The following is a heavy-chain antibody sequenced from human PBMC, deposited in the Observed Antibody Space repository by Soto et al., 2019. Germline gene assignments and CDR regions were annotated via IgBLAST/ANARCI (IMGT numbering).Heavy chain of an antibody. J-gene: IGHJ4*02. V-gene: IGHV1-69*04. D-gene: IGHD6-19*01. CDR2: IIPILGIA. CDR1: GGTFSSYT. CDR3: ARDTGYSSGWYVY. Sequence: SVKVSCKASGGTFSSYTISWVRQAPGQGLEWMGRIIPILGIANYAQKFQGRVTITADKSTSTAYMELSSLRSEDTAVYYCARDTGYSSGWYVYWGQGTLVTVSS.